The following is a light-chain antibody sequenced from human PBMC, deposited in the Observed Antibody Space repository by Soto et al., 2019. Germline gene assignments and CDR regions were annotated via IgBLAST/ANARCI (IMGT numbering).Light chain of an antibody. Sequence: QSVLTQPPSVSGAPGQRVTISCTGSSSNIGAGYDVHWYQQLPGTAPKLLIYGNSNRPSGVPDRFSGSKSGTSASLAITGLQAEDEADYYCQSYDSSLRRRGGVFGGGTKLTVL. J-gene: IGLJ2*01. CDR2: GNS. CDR1: SSNIGAGYD. CDR3: QSYDSSLRRRGGV. V-gene: IGLV1-40*01.